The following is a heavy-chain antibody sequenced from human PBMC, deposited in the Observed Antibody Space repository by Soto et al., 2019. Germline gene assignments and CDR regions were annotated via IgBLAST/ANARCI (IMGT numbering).Heavy chain of an antibody. CDR3: ARVMYYQDRSGYRWFDT. CDR2: IYHSGRT. CDR1: GGSISSSNW. J-gene: IGHJ5*02. D-gene: IGHD3-22*01. Sequence: PSETLSLTCTVSGGSISSSNWWSWVRQPPGKGLEWIGEIYHSGRTNYNPSLKSRVTISIAMSDNRFSLKLTSLTAADTGVYYCARVMYYQDRSGYRWFDTWGRGTLVTVSS. V-gene: IGHV4-4*02.